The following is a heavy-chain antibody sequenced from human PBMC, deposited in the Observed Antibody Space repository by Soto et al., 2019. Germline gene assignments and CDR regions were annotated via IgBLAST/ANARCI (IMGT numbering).Heavy chain of an antibody. CDR1: GGTFSSYT. J-gene: IGHJ3*02. V-gene: IGHV1-69*08. CDR3: ARDYGVYVGRAFEI. Sequence: QVQLVQSGAEVKKPGSSVKVSCKASGGTFSSYTISWVRQAPGQGLEWMGRIIPILGIANYAQKFQGRVTITADKATITAYMELSSLRFEDTAVYYWARDYGVYVGRAFEIWGQGTMVTVSS. D-gene: IGHD4-17*01. CDR2: IIPILGIA.